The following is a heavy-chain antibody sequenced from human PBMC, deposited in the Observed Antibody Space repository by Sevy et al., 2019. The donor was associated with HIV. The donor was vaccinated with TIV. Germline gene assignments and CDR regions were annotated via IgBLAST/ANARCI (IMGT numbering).Heavy chain of an antibody. J-gene: IGHJ4*02. V-gene: IGHV3-21*06. CDR2: ISGLSNYI. CDR1: GFTFSSFN. Sequence: GGSLTLSCAASGFTFSSFNMNWVRHAPGKGLEWVSSISGLSNYIYYAESLKGRFIISRDNAKNTLYLQMNSLRADDTAVYYCARGPPDGSYDYFDYWGQGTLVTVSS. CDR3: ARGPPDGSYDYFDY. D-gene: IGHD1-26*01.